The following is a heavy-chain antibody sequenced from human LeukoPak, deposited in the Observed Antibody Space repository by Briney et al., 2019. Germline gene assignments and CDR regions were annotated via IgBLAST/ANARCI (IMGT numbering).Heavy chain of an antibody. V-gene: IGHV3-7*01. D-gene: IGHD1-14*01. Sequence: GGSLRLSCAASGFTFSRNWMSWVRQAPGKGLEWVANIKEDGSEKNYVDSVKGRFSISRDNAKNSLYLQMNSLRAEDTAVYYCARITPILCWDYWGQGTLVTVSS. J-gene: IGHJ4*02. CDR2: IKEDGSEK. CDR1: GFTFSRNW. CDR3: ARITPILCWDY.